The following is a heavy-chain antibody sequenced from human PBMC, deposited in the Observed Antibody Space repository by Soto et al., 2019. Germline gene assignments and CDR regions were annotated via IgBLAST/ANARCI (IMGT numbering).Heavy chain of an antibody. J-gene: IGHJ5*02. D-gene: IGHD3-10*01. Sequence: SETLSLTCTVSGGSISSSSYYLGWIRQPPGKGLEWIGSIYYSGSTYYNPSLKSRVTISVDTSKNQFSLKLSSVTAADTAVYYCARQHPLLWFGELFVDWFDPWGQGTLVTVSS. CDR3: ARQHPLLWFGELFVDWFDP. CDR1: GGSISSSSYY. CDR2: IYYSGST. V-gene: IGHV4-39*01.